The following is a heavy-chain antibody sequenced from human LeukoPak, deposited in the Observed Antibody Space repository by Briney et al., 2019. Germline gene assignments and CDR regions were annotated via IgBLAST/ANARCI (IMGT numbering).Heavy chain of an antibody. V-gene: IGHV1-24*01. D-gene: IGHD2-15*01. Sequence: ASVEVSCKVSGYTLTELSMHWVRQAPGKGLEWMGGFDPEDGETIYAQKFQGRVTMTEDTSTDTAYMELSSLRSEDTAVYYCATDSHCSGGSCYFHWGQGTLVTVSS. CDR1: GYTLTELS. J-gene: IGHJ4*02. CDR3: ATDSHCSGGSCYFH. CDR2: FDPEDGET.